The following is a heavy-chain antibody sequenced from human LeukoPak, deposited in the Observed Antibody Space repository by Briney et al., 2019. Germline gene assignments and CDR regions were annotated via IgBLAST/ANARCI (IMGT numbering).Heavy chain of an antibody. J-gene: IGHJ4*02. CDR1: GFTFSSYA. V-gene: IGHV3-23*01. Sequence: GGSLRLSCAASGFTFSSYAMSWVRQAPGKGLKWVSTINDNGDGTYYADSVKGRFTISRDNAKNSLYLQMNSLRAEDTAVYYCAREELTHQYYFDYWGQGTLVTVSS. CDR3: AREELTHQYYFDY. CDR2: INDNGDGT. D-gene: IGHD1-7*01.